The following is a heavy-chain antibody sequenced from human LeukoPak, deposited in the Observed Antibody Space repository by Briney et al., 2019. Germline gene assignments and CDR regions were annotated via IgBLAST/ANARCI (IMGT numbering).Heavy chain of an antibody. CDR3: ARLAYGDFPFDY. Sequence: SVKVSCKASGGTFSSYAISWVRQAPGQGLELMGGIIPIFGTANYAQKFQGRVTITADESTSTAYMELSSLRSEDTAVYYCARLAYGDFPFDYWGQGTLVTVSS. J-gene: IGHJ4*02. D-gene: IGHD4-17*01. CDR1: GGTFSSYA. V-gene: IGHV1-69*13. CDR2: IIPIFGTA.